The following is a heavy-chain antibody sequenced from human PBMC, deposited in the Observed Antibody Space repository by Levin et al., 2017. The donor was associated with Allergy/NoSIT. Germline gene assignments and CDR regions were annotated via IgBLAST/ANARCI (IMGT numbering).Heavy chain of an antibody. J-gene: IGHJ4*02. D-gene: IGHD5-12*01. Sequence: SETLSLTCSVSGGSISSYYWSWIRQSPGKGLEWIGYIYSSGDTNYNPSLKSRVTLSVDTSKNQFSLKLTSVTGADTAVYYCARARYSTLFDYWGQGTLVTVSS. CDR3: ARARYSTLFDY. CDR1: GGSISSYY. V-gene: IGHV4-59*01. CDR2: IYSSGDT.